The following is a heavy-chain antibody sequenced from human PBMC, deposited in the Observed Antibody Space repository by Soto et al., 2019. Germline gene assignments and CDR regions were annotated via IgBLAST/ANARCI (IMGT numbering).Heavy chain of an antibody. CDR2: IIPIFGTA. V-gene: IGHV1-69*01. Sequence: QVPLVQSGAEVKKPGSSVKVSCKASGGTFSSYAISWVRQAPGQGLEWMGGIIPIFGTANYAQKFQGRVTITADESTSTAYMELSSLRSEDTAVYYCARVVDYDFWSGYYGSGMDVWGQGTTVTVSS. CDR1: GGTFSSYA. D-gene: IGHD3-3*01. J-gene: IGHJ6*02. CDR3: ARVVDYDFWSGYYGSGMDV.